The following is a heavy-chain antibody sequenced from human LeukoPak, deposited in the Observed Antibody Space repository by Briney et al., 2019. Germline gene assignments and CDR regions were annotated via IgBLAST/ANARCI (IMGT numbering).Heavy chain of an antibody. V-gene: IGHV3-20*04. J-gene: IGHJ4*02. D-gene: IGHD3-22*01. CDR2: INWNGDSI. CDR3: ARGEYNYYDSSAYYYYFDC. CDR1: GFSFDGYG. Sequence: PGGSLRLSCAASGFSFDGYGMNWVRQAPGKGLEWVSIINWNGDSIHYADSVKGRFTIPRDNAKNSLYLQMNSLSAEDTALYYCARGEYNYYDSSAYYYYFDCWGQGTLVTVSS.